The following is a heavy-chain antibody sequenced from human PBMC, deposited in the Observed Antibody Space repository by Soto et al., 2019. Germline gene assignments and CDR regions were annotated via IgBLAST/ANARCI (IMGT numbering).Heavy chain of an antibody. J-gene: IGHJ4*02. D-gene: IGHD3-22*01. CDR3: ARGDYYDIHDY. Sequence: QVQLVQSGAEVKKPGASVKVSCKASGYTFTSYAIHWVRQAPGQRLEWMGWINAGNGNTKYSQKFQGRVTITRDTSASTAYMDLSSLRSADTAVYYCARGDYYDIHDYWGQGTLVTVSS. CDR1: GYTFTSYA. V-gene: IGHV1-3*01. CDR2: INAGNGNT.